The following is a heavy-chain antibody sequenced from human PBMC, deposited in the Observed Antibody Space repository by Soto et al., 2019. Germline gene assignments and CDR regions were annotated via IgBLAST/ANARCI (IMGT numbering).Heavy chain of an antibody. Sequence: SETLSLTCTVSGGSISSSSYYWGWIRQPPGKGLEWIGSIYYSGSTYYNPSLKSRVTISVDTSKNQFSLKLSSVTAADTAVYYCARCFDSSGYYLIYYYYYYGMDVWGQGTTVTVSS. J-gene: IGHJ6*02. CDR1: GGSISSSSYY. CDR3: ARCFDSSGYYLIYYYYYYGMDV. CDR2: IYYSGST. V-gene: IGHV4-39*01. D-gene: IGHD3-22*01.